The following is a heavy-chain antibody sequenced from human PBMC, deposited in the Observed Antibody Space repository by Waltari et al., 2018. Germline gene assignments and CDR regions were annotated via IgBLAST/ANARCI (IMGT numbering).Heavy chain of an antibody. V-gene: IGHV4-59*01. CDR3: ARDSSSWTHDAFDI. CDR1: GGSISSYY. Sequence: QVQLQESGPGLVKPSETLSLTCTVSGGSISSYYWSWIRQPPGKGLEWIGYIYYSGSTNYNPSLKSRVTISVDTSKNQFSLKLSSVTAADTAVYYCARDSSSWTHDAFDIWGRGTMVTVSS. J-gene: IGHJ3*02. CDR2: IYYSGST. D-gene: IGHD6-13*01.